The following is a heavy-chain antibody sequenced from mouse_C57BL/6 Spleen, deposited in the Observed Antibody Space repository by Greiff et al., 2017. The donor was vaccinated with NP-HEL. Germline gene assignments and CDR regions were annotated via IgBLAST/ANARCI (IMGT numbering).Heavy chain of an antibody. V-gene: IGHV1-19*01. D-gene: IGHD2-3*01. J-gene: IGHJ3*01. Sequence: DVQLQQSGPVLVKPGASVKMSCKASGYTFTDYYMNWVKQSHGKSLEWIGVINPYNGGTSYNQKFKGKATLTVDKSSSTAYMELNSLTSEDSAVYYCADYDGYSPFAYWGQGTLVTVSA. CDR3: ADYDGYSPFAY. CDR1: GYTFTDYY. CDR2: INPYNGGT.